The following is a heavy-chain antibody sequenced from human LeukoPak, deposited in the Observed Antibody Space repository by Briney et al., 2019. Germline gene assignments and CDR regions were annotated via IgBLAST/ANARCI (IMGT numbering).Heavy chain of an antibody. Sequence: ASVKVSCKASGYTFTSSAMNWVRQAPGQGLEWMGWINPNNGGTNYVQKFQGWVTMTRDTSISTAYMELSRLRSNDTAVYYCARDRHSGNYYLDYWGQGTLVTVSS. J-gene: IGHJ4*02. V-gene: IGHV1-2*04. CDR1: GYTFTSSA. CDR2: INPNNGGT. CDR3: ARDRHSGNYYLDY. D-gene: IGHD1-26*01.